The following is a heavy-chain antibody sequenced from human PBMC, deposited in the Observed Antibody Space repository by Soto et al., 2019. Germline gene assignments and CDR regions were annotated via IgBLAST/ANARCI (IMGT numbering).Heavy chain of an antibody. D-gene: IGHD5-12*01. V-gene: IGHV4-59*08. J-gene: IGHJ4*02. CDR3: ARHAPSRDGYNPLDY. CDR2: IYYSRNT. Sequence: QVQLQESGPGLVKPSETLSLTCTVSGGSISSYYWSWIRQPPGKGLEWIGYIYYSRNTNYNPSLKPRVTTSVDTSTHQCSLKLRSVTAADTAVYFCARHAPSRDGYNPLDYWGQGTLVTVSS. CDR1: GGSISSYY.